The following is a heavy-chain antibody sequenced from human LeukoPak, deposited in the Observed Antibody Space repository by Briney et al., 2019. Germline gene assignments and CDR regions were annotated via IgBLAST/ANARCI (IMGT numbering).Heavy chain of an antibody. CDR3: ARGSGSGTSKENSLDY. Sequence: PGGSLRLSCAASGFTFSAYWMTWVRQAPGKGLEWVANIEQDGSEKYYVDSVKGRFTISRDNAKNSLYLQMNSLSAEDTAVYYCARGSGSGTSKENSLDYWGQGTLLTVSS. V-gene: IGHV3-7*03. J-gene: IGHJ4*02. CDR2: IEQDGSEK. D-gene: IGHD3-10*01. CDR1: GFTFSAYW.